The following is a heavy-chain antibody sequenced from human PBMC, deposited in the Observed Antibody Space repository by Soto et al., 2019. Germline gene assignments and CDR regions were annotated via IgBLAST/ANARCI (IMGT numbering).Heavy chain of an antibody. J-gene: IGHJ4*02. D-gene: IGHD4-17*01. CDR2: IYSGGNT. CDR3: ARDPPYGDY. Sequence: EVQLVESGGGLVQPGGSLRLSCAASGFTVSSNYMNWVRQAPGKGLEWVSIIYSGGNTYYADSVKGRFTISRDNSKNTVYLQMNSLRAEDTAVYYCARDPPYGDYWGQGTLVTVSS. V-gene: IGHV3-66*01. CDR1: GFTVSSNY.